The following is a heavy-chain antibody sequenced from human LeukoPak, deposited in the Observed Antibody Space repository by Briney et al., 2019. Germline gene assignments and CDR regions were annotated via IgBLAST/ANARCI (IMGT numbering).Heavy chain of an antibody. CDR1: GGSISSGGYS. CDR3: ARGPLTSTVTNHCYFDY. J-gene: IGHJ4*02. CDR2: IYHSGST. D-gene: IGHD4-17*01. V-gene: IGHV4-30-2*01. Sequence: KASETLSLTCAVSGGSISSGGYSWSWIRQPPGKGLEWIGYIYHSGSTYYNPSLKSRVTISVDRSKNQFSLKLSSVTAADTAVYYCARGPLTSTVTNHCYFDYWGQGTLVTVSS.